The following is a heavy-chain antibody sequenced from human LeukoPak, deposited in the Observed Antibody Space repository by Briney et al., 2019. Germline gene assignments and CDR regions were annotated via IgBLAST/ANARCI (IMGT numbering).Heavy chain of an antibody. CDR2: INSDGSTT. Sequence: PGGSLRLSCAASGFTFSSYWMHWVRQAPGKGLVWVSRINSDGSTTSYADSVKGRFTISRDNAKNTLYLQMNSLRAEDTAVYYCASRQAAAGPYYWGQGTLVTVSS. J-gene: IGHJ4*02. D-gene: IGHD6-13*01. V-gene: IGHV3-74*01. CDR3: ASRQAAAGPYY. CDR1: GFTFSSYW.